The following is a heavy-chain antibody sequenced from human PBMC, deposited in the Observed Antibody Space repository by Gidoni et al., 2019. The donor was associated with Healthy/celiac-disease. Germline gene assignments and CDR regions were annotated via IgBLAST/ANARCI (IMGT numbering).Heavy chain of an antibody. CDR1: GFTFSSYS. V-gene: IGHV3-48*02. J-gene: IGHJ5*02. CDR3: ARGNYDFWSDAGIGGWFDP. Sequence: EVQLVESGGGLVQPGGSLRLSCAASGFTFSSYSMNWVRQAPGKVLEWVSYISSSSGTIYYADSVKGRFTISRDNAKNSLYLQMNSRRDEDTAVYYCARGNYDFWSDAGIGGWFDPWGQGTLVTVSS. D-gene: IGHD3-3*01. CDR2: ISSSSGTI.